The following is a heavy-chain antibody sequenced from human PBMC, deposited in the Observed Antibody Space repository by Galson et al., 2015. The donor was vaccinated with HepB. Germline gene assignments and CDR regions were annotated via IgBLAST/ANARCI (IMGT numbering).Heavy chain of an antibody. CDR1: GFTFSSYS. Sequence: SLRLSCAASGFTFSSYSMSWVRQAPGKGLEWVSYISSSSSTIYYADSVKGRFTISRDNAKNSLYLQMNSLRDEDTAVYYCARSEQWLVLPGYGMDVWGQGTAVTVSS. CDR2: ISSSSSTI. V-gene: IGHV3-48*02. J-gene: IGHJ6*02. CDR3: ARSEQWLVLPGYGMDV. D-gene: IGHD6-19*01.